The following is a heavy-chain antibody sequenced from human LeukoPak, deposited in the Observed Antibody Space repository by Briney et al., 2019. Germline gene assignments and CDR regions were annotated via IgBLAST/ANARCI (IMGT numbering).Heavy chain of an antibody. V-gene: IGHV1-18*01. D-gene: IGHD2-2*03. CDR2: INPTNGNT. CDR3: ARDGYFDY. Sequence: ASVTDSCKGSGYTFTYGVGWVRQAPGQGLEWMGWINPTNGNTNYAQKLQGRVTMTTDTSKSTAYMELRSLRSDGTAVYYCARDGYFDYWGQGTLVTVSS. CDR1: GYTFTYG. J-gene: IGHJ4*02.